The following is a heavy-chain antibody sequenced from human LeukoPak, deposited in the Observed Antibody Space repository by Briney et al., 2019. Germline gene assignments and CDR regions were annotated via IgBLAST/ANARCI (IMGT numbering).Heavy chain of an antibody. CDR2: IYTSGST. V-gene: IGHV4-4*07. CDR1: GGSISSYY. CDR3: ARSFDTNAFDI. Sequence: PSETLSLTCTVSGGSISSYYWSWIRQPAGKGLEWIGRIYTSGSTNYNPSLKSRVTMSVDTSNNQFSLNLRSVTTADTAVYYCARSFDTNAFDIWGQGTMVTVSS. D-gene: IGHD2/OR15-2a*01. J-gene: IGHJ3*02.